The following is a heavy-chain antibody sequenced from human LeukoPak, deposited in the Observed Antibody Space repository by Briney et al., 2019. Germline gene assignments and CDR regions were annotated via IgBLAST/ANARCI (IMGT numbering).Heavy chain of an antibody. D-gene: IGHD4-23*01. CDR3: AKSHPTVVTGTFDY. Sequence: GGSLRLSCVASGFIFSNYGMHRVRQAPGKGPEWVAALWFDGSNKYYLDSVKGRFTISRDDSKNIMYLQMNSLRAEDTAVYYCAKSHPTVVTGTFDYWGQGTLVTVSS. CDR2: LWFDGSNK. J-gene: IGHJ4*02. V-gene: IGHV3-33*06. CDR1: GFIFSNYG.